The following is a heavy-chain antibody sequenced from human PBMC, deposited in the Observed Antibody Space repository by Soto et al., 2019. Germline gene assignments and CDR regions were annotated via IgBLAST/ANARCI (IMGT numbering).Heavy chain of an antibody. J-gene: IGHJ5*02. CDR1: GGAFSGYQ. Sequence: LSLTCGVYGGAFSGYQWNWIRQSPEQGLEWIGEINHSGTTKYNPSLESRINLSVDTSKKQFSLKMFSVTAADTAIYYCARGWGFDPWGQGTQVTVSS. V-gene: IGHV4-34*01. D-gene: IGHD7-27*01. CDR2: INHSGTT. CDR3: ARGWGFDP.